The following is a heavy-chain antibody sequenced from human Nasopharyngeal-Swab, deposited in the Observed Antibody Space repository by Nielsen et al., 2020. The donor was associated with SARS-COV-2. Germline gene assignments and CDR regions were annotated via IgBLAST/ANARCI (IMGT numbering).Heavy chain of an antibody. CDR3: ARQKYPSIAVAGPLNWFDP. Sequence: GESLKISCKGSGYSFTSYWIGWVRQMPGKGLEWMGIIYPGDSDTRYSPSFQGQVTISADKSISTAYLQWSSLKASDTAMYYCARQKYPSIAVAGPLNWFDPWGQGTLVTVSS. V-gene: IGHV5-51*01. CDR2: IYPGDSDT. CDR1: GYSFTSYW. J-gene: IGHJ5*02. D-gene: IGHD6-19*01.